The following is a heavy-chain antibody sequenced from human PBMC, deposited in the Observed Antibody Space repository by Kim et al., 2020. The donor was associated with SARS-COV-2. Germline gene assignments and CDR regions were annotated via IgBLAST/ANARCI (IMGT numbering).Heavy chain of an antibody. D-gene: IGHD3-16*01. J-gene: IGHJ5*02. CDR3: ARDGGNWFDP. CDR2: IIPIFGTA. Sequence: SVKVSCKASGGTFSSYAISWVRQAPGQGLEWLGGIIPIFGTANYAQKFQGRVTITADESTSTAYMELSSLRSEDTALYYCARDGGNWFDPWGQGTLVTVSS. CDR1: GGTFSSYA. V-gene: IGHV1-69*13.